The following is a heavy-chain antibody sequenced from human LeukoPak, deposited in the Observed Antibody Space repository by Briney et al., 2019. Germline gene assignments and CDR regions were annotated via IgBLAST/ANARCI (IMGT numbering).Heavy chain of an antibody. Sequence: PSETLSLTCAVSGYSISSGYYWGWIRPPPRKGLEWIGSIYHNGNTYYNPSLKSRVTISVDTSKNEFSLKLSSVTAADTAVYYCARAYHSSWYLNWFDRWGQGTLVTVSS. J-gene: IGHJ5*02. CDR2: IYHNGNT. D-gene: IGHD6-13*01. V-gene: IGHV4-38-2*01. CDR1: GYSISSGYY. CDR3: ARAYHSSWYLNWFDR.